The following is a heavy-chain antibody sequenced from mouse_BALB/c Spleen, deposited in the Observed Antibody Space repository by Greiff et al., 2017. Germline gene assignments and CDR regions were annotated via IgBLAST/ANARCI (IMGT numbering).Heavy chain of an antibody. V-gene: IGHV5-6-4*01. D-gene: IGHD2-10*02. CDR1: GFTFSSYT. CDR2: ISSGGSYT. Sequence: DVQLVESGGGLVKPGGSLKLSCAASGFTFSSYTMSWVRQTPEKRLEWVATISSGGSYTYYPDSVKGRFTISRDNAKNTLYLQRSSLKSEDTAMYYCTREYGNYLAWFAYWGQGTLVTVSA. J-gene: IGHJ3*01. CDR3: TREYGNYLAWFAY.